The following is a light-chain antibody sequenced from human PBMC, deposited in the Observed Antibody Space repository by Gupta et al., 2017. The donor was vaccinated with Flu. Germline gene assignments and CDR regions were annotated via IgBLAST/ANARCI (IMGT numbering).Light chain of an antibody. V-gene: IGKV1-17*01. J-gene: IGKJ4*01. Sequence: DIQMTQSPSSLSASVGDRVTITCRASQGIRNALAWYQQKSGKAPKRLIYGATSLQSGVPSRFSGSGSGTDFTLTISSLQPEDFATYYCRHQASYPISFGGGTKVEIK. CDR1: QGIRNA. CDR3: RHQASYPIS. CDR2: GAT.